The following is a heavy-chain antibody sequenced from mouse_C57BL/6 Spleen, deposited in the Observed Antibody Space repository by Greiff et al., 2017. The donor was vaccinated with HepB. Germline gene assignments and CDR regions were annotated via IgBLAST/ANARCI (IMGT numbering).Heavy chain of an antibody. CDR1: GYTFTRYW. CDR2: IHPNSGST. V-gene: IGHV1-64*01. D-gene: IGHD2-2*01. Sequence: QVQLQQPGAELVKPGASVKLSCKASGYTFTRYWMHWVKQRPGQGLEWIGMIHPNSGSTNYNEKFKSKATLTVDKSSSTAYMQLSSLTSEDSAVYYCARERGNYYGYDVSYWGQGTTRTVSS. J-gene: IGHJ2*01. CDR3: ARERGNYYGYDVSY.